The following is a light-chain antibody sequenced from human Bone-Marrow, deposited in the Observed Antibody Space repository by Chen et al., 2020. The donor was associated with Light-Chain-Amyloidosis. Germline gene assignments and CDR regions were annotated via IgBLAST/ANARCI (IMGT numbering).Light chain of an antibody. CDR1: QSVRNY. Sequence: EIVLTQSPATLSLSPGVRATLSCRASQSVRNYLAWYQQKPGQAPRLLSYDASTRATGIPARFSGSGSGTDFTLTINRLDPEDFAVYYCQQRSSWPITFGPGTRVDIK. V-gene: IGKV3-11*01. CDR3: QQRSSWPIT. J-gene: IGKJ3*01. CDR2: DAS.